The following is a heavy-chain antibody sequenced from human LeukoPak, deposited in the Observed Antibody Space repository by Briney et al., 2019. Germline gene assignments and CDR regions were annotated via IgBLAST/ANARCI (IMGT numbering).Heavy chain of an antibody. CDR2: IIPVFGTA. Sequence: SVKVSCKASGNSISNYAASWVRQAPGQGFEWMGGIIPVFGTADYAQKFQGRVTITADQSTSTTYMALSSLKSEDTATYYCTTRACHAGGCSSSFYYYYGLHFWGQGTTVSVSS. CDR3: TTRACHAGGCSSSFYYYYGLHF. V-gene: IGHV1-69*13. D-gene: IGHD3-16*01. J-gene: IGHJ6*02. CDR1: GNSISNYA.